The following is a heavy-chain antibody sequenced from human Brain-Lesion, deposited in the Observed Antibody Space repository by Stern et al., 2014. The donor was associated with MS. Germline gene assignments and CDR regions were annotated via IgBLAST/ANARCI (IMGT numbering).Heavy chain of an antibody. D-gene: IGHD5-18*01. CDR3: ARHQLGYGYAYLRY. V-gene: IGHV4-39*01. Sequence: QLQLQESGPGLVKPSDTLSLTCSVSGDSLSSSTFYWGWIRQPPGKGPEWIGSVYYSGNTYYHPSLKSRVTISVDTSKHQFSLELTSVTAADTAVYYCARHQLGYGYAYLRYWGQGTLVTVSS. CDR2: VYYSGNT. J-gene: IGHJ4*02. CDR1: GDSLSSSTFY.